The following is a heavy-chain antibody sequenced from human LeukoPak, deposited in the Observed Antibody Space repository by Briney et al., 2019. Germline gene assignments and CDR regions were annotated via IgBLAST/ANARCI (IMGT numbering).Heavy chain of an antibody. Sequence: PGGSLRLSCAASGFTFGDYAMSWVRQAPGKGLEWVGFIRSKAYGGTTEYAASVKGRFTISRDDSKSIAYLQMNSLKTEDTAVYYCTRDSYDFWSGYWGQGTLVTVSS. J-gene: IGHJ4*02. CDR2: IRSKAYGGTT. CDR1: GFTFGDYA. D-gene: IGHD3-3*01. V-gene: IGHV3-49*04. CDR3: TRDSYDFWSGY.